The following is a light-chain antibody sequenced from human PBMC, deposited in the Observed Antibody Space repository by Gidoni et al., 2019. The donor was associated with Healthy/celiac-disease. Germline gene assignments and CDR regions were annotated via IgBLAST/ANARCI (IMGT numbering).Light chain of an antibody. CDR2: GAS. V-gene: IGKV3-20*01. CDR3: QQYGSSIT. Sequence: EIVLTQSPGTLSLSPGERATLSCRASQSVSSSYLAWYQQKPGQAPRLLIYGASSRATGIPDRFIGSGSVTDFTLTISRLEPEDFAVYYCQQYGSSITFGQGTRLEIK. CDR1: QSVSSSY. J-gene: IGKJ5*01.